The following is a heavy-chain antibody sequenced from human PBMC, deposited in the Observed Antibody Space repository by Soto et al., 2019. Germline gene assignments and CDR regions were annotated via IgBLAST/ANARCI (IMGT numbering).Heavy chain of an antibody. V-gene: IGHV3-15*07. J-gene: IGHJ4*02. Sequence: EVQLVESGGGLVKPGGSLRLSCAASGFTFRTVWMSWVRQAPGKGLEWVGRIKTNTEGGTADYAAPVKDRFTISRDDSKPTLDLQMNSLKIEDTAVYYCTEGLRWFGEEGYWGQGTLVSVSS. CDR2: IKTNTEGGTA. CDR1: GFTFRTVW. D-gene: IGHD3-10*01. CDR3: TEGLRWFGEEGY.